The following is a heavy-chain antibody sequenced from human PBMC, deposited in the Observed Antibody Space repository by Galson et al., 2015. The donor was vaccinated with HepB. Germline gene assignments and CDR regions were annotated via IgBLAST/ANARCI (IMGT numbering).Heavy chain of an antibody. Sequence: SVKVSCKASGYTFITYAMQWARQAPGQRLEWMGWINAGNGNTRYSQKFQGRVTITRDTSASTVYLELSSLRSEDTAVYYCANSIRNSFDYWGQGTLVTVSS. D-gene: IGHD2-15*01. CDR1: GYTFITYA. V-gene: IGHV1-3*01. CDR3: ANSIRNSFDY. CDR2: INAGNGNT. J-gene: IGHJ4*02.